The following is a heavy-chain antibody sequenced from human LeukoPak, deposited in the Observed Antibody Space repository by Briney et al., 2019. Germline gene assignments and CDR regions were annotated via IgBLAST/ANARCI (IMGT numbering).Heavy chain of an antibody. CDR2: IYHSGST. CDR1: GGSISSSSYY. J-gene: IGHJ4*02. CDR3: ASDSGYDYYFDY. V-gene: IGHV4-39*01. D-gene: IGHD5-12*01. Sequence: PSETLSLTCTVSGGSISSSSYYWGWIRQPPGKGLEWIGSIYHSGSTYYNPSLKSRVTISVDTSKNQFSLKLSSVTAADTAVYYCASDSGYDYYFDYWGQGTLVTVSS.